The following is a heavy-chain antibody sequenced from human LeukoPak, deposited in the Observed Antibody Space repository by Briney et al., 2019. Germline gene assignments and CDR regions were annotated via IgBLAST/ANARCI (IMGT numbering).Heavy chain of an antibody. J-gene: IGHJ4*02. D-gene: IGHD1-26*01. CDR3: ARDPRVGPTGY. V-gene: IGHV1-2*02. CDR2: INPNSGGT. CDR1: GYTFTGYY. Sequence: GASVKVSCKASGYTFTGYYMNWVRQAPGQGLEWMGWINPNSGGTDYAQKFQGRVTMTRDTSISTAYMELSRLRSDDTAVYYCARDPRVGPTGYWGQGTLVIVSS.